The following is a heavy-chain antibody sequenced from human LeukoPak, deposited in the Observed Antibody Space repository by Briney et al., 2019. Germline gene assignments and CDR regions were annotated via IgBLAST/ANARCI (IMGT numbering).Heavy chain of an antibody. J-gene: IGHJ4*02. CDR2: ISYDGSNK. Sequence: PGRSLRLSCAASGFTFSSYGMHWVRQAPGKGLEWVAVISYDGSNKYYADSVKGRFTISRDNSKNTLYLQMNSLRAEDTAVYYCAKDDDYGDYGIFDYWGQGTLVTVSS. D-gene: IGHD4-17*01. V-gene: IGHV3-30*18. CDR1: GFTFSSYG. CDR3: AKDDDYGDYGIFDY.